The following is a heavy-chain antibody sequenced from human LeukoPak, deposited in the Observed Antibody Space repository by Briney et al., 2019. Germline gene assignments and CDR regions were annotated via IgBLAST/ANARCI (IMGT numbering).Heavy chain of an antibody. CDR1: GFTFSDYY. CDR2: ISSSSSTI. CDR3: ARGGRYYDSSPLGY. Sequence: PGGSLRLSCAASGFTFSDYYMNWVRQAPGKGLEWVSYISSSSSTIYYADSVKGRFTISRDNAKNSLYLQMNSLRAEDTAVYYCARGGRYYDSSPLGYWGQGTLVTVSS. D-gene: IGHD3-22*01. J-gene: IGHJ4*02. V-gene: IGHV3-48*01.